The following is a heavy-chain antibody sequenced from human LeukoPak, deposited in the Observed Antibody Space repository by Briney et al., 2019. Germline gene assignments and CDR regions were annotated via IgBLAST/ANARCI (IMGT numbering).Heavy chain of an antibody. V-gene: IGHV4-39*01. CDR3: ARPFGFYYDTSGHYRSYYYYAMDV. CDR1: GGSITSSSHF. CDR2: VYYSGCT. Sequence: SETLSRTCTVSGGSITSSSHFWRWTRQPPGKGLEWIGSVYYSGCTYYNQSLKSRLTISVDTSKNQFSLKLSSVTAADTAVYYCARPFGFYYDTSGHYRSYYYYAMDVWGQGTTVTVSS. D-gene: IGHD3-22*01. J-gene: IGHJ6*02.